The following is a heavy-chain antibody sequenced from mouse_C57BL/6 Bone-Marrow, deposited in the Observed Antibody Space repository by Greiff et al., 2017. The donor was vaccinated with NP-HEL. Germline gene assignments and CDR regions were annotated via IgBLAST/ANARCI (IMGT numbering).Heavy chain of an antibody. CDR2: IHPNSGST. V-gene: IGHV1-64*01. CDR3: ARYYSIYWYFDV. J-gene: IGHJ1*03. Sequence: QVQLQQSGAELVKPGASVKLSCKASGYTFTSYWMHWVKQRPGQGLEWIGMIHPNSGSTNYNEKFKSKATLTVDKSSSTAYMQLSSLTSEVSAVYYCARYYSIYWYFDVWGTGTTVTVSS. CDR1: GYTFTSYW. D-gene: IGHD2-5*01.